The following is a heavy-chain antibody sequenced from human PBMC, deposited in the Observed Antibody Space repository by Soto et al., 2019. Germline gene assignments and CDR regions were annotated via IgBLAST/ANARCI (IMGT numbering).Heavy chain of an antibody. J-gene: IGHJ4*02. D-gene: IGHD6-6*01. CDR2: IWYDGSNK. CDR3: ARSPPGVAGRYYFDF. V-gene: IGHV3-33*01. Sequence: QVQLVESGGGVVQPGRSLRLSCAASGFAFSTYGMHWVRQTPGKGLEWVALIWYDGSNKYYADSVKGRFAISRDNSKNSLYLQMQRLRAEDTAVYFCARSPPGVAGRYYFDFWGQGTLVTVSS. CDR1: GFAFSTYG.